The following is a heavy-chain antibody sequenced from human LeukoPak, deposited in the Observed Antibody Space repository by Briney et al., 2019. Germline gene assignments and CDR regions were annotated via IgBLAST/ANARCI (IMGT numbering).Heavy chain of an antibody. CDR1: GFTFSNFW. D-gene: IGHD1-26*01. J-gene: IGHJ4*02. CDR3: ARIYSGSSDIDY. V-gene: IGHV3-7*01. CDR2: IRRDGNEK. Sequence: PGGSLRLSCAASGFTFSNFWMSWVRQAPGKGLEWVANIRRDGNEKYYLDSVKGRFTISRDNSKNTLYLQMNSLRAEDTAVYYCARIYSGSSDIDYWGQGTLVTVSS.